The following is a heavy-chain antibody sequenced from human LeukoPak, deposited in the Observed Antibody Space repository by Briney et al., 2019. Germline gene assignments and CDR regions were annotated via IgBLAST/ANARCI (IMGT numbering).Heavy chain of an antibody. Sequence: GGSLRLSCAASGFTFSSYAMSWVGQAPGKGLEWVSAISGSGGSTYYADSVKGRFTISRDNSKNTLYLQMNSPRAEDTAVYYCAKVGSSGSYFDYWGQGTLVTVSS. CDR1: GFTFSSYA. CDR3: AKVGSSGSYFDY. V-gene: IGHV3-23*01. D-gene: IGHD6-19*01. J-gene: IGHJ4*02. CDR2: ISGSGGST.